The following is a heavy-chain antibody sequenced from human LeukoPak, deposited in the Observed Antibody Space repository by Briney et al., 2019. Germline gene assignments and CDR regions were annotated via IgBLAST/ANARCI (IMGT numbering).Heavy chain of an antibody. CDR1: GFTFSSYG. V-gene: IGHV3-30*02. D-gene: IGHD2-2*02. CDR2: IRYDGSNK. Sequence: GGSLRLSCAASGFTFSSYGMHWVRQAPGKGLEWVAFIRYDGSNKYYADSVKGRFTISRDNSKNTLYLQMNSLRAEGTAVYYCAKDWGYYCSSTSCYTFDYWGQGTLVTVSS. J-gene: IGHJ4*02. CDR3: AKDWGYYCSSTSCYTFDY.